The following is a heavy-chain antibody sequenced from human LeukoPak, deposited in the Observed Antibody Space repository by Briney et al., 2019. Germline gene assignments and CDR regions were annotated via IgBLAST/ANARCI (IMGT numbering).Heavy chain of an antibody. Sequence: GGSLRLSCAASGFTVSSNYMSWVRQAPGKGLEWVSVIYSGGSTYYADSVKGRFTISRDNSKNTLYLQMNSLRAEDTAVYYCAGTYYDSSRGPDAFDIWGQGTMVTVSS. D-gene: IGHD3-22*01. J-gene: IGHJ3*02. CDR3: AGTYYDSSRGPDAFDI. CDR1: GFTVSSNY. V-gene: IGHV3-53*01. CDR2: IYSGGST.